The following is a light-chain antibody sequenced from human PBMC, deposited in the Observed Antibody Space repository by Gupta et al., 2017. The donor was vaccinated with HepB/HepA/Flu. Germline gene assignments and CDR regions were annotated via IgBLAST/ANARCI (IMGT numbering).Light chain of an antibody. V-gene: IGKV1-12*01. J-gene: IGKJ2*01. CDR2: GAP. Sequence: DIQMTQSPSSVSASLGDRVTFTCRASQGISSWLAWYQQKPVKDPKLVIYGAPSLQSGDPLRVSGSGSGTDVTVTIVGLQPEDVATYYCQQANSFPYTFGQGTKLEIK. CDR3: QQANSFPYT. CDR1: QGISSW.